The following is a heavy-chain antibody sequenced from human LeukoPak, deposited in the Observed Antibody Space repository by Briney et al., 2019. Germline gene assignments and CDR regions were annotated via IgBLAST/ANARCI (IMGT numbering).Heavy chain of an antibody. Sequence: GGSLRLSCVASGFTFSTYWMSWVRQAPGKGLEGVANIKEDGSGKNYVDAVKGRFTISRDNAKNTLYLQMNSLRADDTAVYYCATYSSDFGRLDPWGQGTQVTVSS. CDR1: GFTFSTYW. J-gene: IGHJ5*02. D-gene: IGHD3-22*01. V-gene: IGHV3-7*01. CDR3: ATYSSDFGRLDP. CDR2: IKEDGSGK.